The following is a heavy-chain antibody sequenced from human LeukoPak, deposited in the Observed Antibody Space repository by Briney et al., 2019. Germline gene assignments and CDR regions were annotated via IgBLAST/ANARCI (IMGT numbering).Heavy chain of an antibody. CDR1: GGSISRSSYY. Sequence: SETLSLTCTVSGGSISRSSYYWGWIRQPPGKGLEWIGSIFYSGSTYYNPSLESRVTISVDTSKNQFSLKLSSVTAADTAVYYCARQFYYDSGGSHYWGQGNLVTVSS. CDR2: IFYSGST. V-gene: IGHV4-39*01. D-gene: IGHD3-22*01. J-gene: IGHJ4*02. CDR3: ARQFYYDSGGSHY.